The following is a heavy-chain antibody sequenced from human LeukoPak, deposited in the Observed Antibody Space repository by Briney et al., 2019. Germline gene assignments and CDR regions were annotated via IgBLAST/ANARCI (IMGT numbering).Heavy chain of an antibody. Sequence: PSETLSLTCTVSGGSISSGSYYWSWIRQPAGKGLEWIGRIYTSGSTNYNPSLKSRVTISVDTSKNQFSLRLSSVTAADTAVYYCARGTVADIDYWGQGTLVTVSS. CDR1: GGSISSGSYY. J-gene: IGHJ4*02. CDR3: ARGTVADIDY. V-gene: IGHV4-61*02. D-gene: IGHD6-19*01. CDR2: IYTSGST.